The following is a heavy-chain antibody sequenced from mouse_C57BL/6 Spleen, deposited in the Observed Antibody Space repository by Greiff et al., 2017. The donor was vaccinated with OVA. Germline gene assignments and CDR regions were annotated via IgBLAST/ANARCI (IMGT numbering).Heavy chain of an antibody. J-gene: IGHJ4*01. CDR3: AREDYSNYGYAMDY. D-gene: IGHD2-5*01. CDR2: IDPSDSYT. CDR1: GYTFTSYW. V-gene: IGHV1-50*01. Sequence: QVQLQQPGAELVKPGASVKLSCKASGYTFTSYWMQWVKQRPGQGLEWIGEIDPSDSYTNYNQKFKGKATLTVDTSSSTAYMQLSSLTSEDSAVYYCAREDYSNYGYAMDYWGQGTSVTVSS.